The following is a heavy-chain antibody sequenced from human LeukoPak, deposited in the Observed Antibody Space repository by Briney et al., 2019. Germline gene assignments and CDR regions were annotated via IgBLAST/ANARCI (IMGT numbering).Heavy chain of an antibody. J-gene: IGHJ4*02. V-gene: IGHV4-59*01. Sequence: PSETLSLTCTVSGGSISSYYWSWIRQPPGKELEWIGYIYYSGSTNYNPSLKSRVTISVDTSKNQFSLKLSSVTAADTAVYYCAREGVATTFDYWGQGTLVTVSS. CDR2: IYYSGST. D-gene: IGHD5-12*01. CDR3: AREGVATTFDY. CDR1: GGSISSYY.